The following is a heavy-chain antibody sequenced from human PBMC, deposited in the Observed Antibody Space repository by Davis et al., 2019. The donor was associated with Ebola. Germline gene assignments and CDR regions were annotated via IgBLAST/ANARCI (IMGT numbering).Heavy chain of an antibody. CDR3: ARGPRFGLQTGFDY. D-gene: IGHD5-24*01. V-gene: IGHV4-34*01. CDR2: ISHGGSI. Sequence: GSLRLSCGVYGGSSSGYYWSRIRQSPGKGLEWIGEISHGGSINYNPSLKSRVTISVDTSKNQFSLKLTSVTAADTAVYYCARGPRFGLQTGFDYWGQGTLVTVSS. CDR1: GGSSSGYY. J-gene: IGHJ4*02.